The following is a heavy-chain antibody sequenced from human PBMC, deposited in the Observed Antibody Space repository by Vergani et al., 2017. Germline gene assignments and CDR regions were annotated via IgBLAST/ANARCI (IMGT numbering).Heavy chain of an antibody. CDR1: GFSFRNAW. V-gene: IGHV3-15*07. Sequence: EVQLVESGGGIVKPGGSLRLSCVASGFSFRNAWMNWVRRTPGKGLEWVGPIQSTFDRGTTDYAAAVKGRFTISRDDSKNTLFLQMNGLKTEDIGVYYCTTDPRYCGDGSCYWLRDHHYYGMDVWGQGTTVTVSS. CDR2: IQSTFDRGTT. D-gene: IGHD2-21*01. CDR3: TTDPRYCGDGSCYWLRDHHYYGMDV. J-gene: IGHJ6*02.